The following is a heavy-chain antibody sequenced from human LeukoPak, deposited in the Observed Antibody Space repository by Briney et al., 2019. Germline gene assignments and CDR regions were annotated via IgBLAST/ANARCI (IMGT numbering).Heavy chain of an antibody. CDR2: IYYSGST. CDR1: GGSFSSYY. D-gene: IGHD2-15*01. CDR3: ARQYCSGGSCYVDY. Sequence: SETLSLTCAVHGGSFSSYYLNWIRQPPGKGLEWIGSIYYSGSTYYNPSLKSRVTISVDTSKNQFSLKLSSVTAADTAVYYCARQYCSGGSCYVDYWGQGTLVTVSS. V-gene: IGHV4-59*05. J-gene: IGHJ4*02.